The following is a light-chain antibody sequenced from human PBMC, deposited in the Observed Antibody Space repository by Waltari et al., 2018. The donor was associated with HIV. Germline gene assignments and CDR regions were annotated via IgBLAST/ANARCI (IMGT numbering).Light chain of an antibody. J-gene: IGLJ2*01. CDR2: KDS. V-gene: IGLV3-25*03. Sequence: SYELTQPPSVSVSPGQTPRITCSGDAVPKQYPSWYQQKPGQAPVLVIYKDSERPSGIPERFSGSSSGTTVTLTISGVQAEDEADYYCQSADSSGTYVVFGGGTKLTVL. CDR1: AVPKQY. CDR3: QSADSSGTYVV.